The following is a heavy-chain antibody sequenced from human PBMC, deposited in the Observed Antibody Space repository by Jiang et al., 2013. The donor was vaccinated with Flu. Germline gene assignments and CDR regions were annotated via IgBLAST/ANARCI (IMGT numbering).Heavy chain of an antibody. V-gene: IGHV4-61*02. J-gene: IGHJ5*02. Sequence: GSGLVKPPQTLSLTCTVSGASISSGSYYWSWIRQPAGKGLEWIGRTYSSGSTNYNPSLKSRVAISLDTSKNQFSLKLYSVTAADTARYYCAREFSAENNWLDPWGQGNPGHRLL. D-gene: IGHD1-26*01. CDR3: AREFSAENNWLDP. CDR2: TYSSGST. CDR1: GASISSGSYY.